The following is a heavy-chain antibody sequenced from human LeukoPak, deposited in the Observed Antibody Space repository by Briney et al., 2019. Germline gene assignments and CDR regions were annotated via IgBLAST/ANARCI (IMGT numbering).Heavy chain of an antibody. D-gene: IGHD2-2*01. CDR3: AKDRLVVAPAAMTSNFDY. J-gene: IGHJ4*02. CDR2: ISYDGSNK. Sequence: GGSLRLSCAASGFTFSSYAMHWVRQAPGKGLEWVAVISYDGSNKYYADSVKGRFTISRDNSKNTLYLQMNSLKTEDTAVYYCAKDRLVVAPAAMTSNFDYWGQGTLVTVSS. CDR1: GFTFSSYA. V-gene: IGHV3-30-3*01.